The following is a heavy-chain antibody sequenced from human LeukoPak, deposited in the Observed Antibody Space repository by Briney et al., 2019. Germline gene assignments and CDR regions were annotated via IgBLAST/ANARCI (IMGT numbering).Heavy chain of an antibody. CDR3: AKAGGYASSWYSDC. CDR1: GFAFSTYS. D-gene: IGHD6-13*01. V-gene: IGHV3-48*01. J-gene: IGHJ4*02. Sequence: PGGSLRLSCAASGFAFSTYSMNWVRQAPGKGLEWVSKITSSSSTIHYADSVKGRFTISRDNAKNSLYLEMNSLRVEDTAVYYCAKAGGYASSWYSDCWGQGTLVTVSS. CDR2: ITSSSSTI.